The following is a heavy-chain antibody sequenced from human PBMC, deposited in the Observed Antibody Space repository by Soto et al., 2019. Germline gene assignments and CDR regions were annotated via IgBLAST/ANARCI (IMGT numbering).Heavy chain of an antibody. J-gene: IGHJ3*02. CDR2: IWYDGSNK. V-gene: IGHV3-33*01. CDR1: GFTFSSYG. Sequence: QVQLVESGGGVVQPGRSLRLSCAASGFTFSSYGMHWVRQAPGKGLEWVAVIWYDGSNKYYADSVKGRFTISRDNSKNTRYLQMNSLRAEDTAVYYCARDRGGGYSLDAFDIWGQGTMVTVSS. CDR3: ARDRGGGYSLDAFDI. D-gene: IGHD1-26*01.